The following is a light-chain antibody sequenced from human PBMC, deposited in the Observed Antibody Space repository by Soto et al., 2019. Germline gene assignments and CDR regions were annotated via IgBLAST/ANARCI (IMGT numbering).Light chain of an antibody. V-gene: IGKV3-11*01. CDR1: QSVSSY. CDR3: QQRSNWVWT. J-gene: IGKJ1*01. Sequence: EIVLTQSPATLSLSPGERATLSCRASQSVSSYLAWYQQKPGQAPRLLIYDASNRATGIPARFSGSGSGTYFTLTISSLEPEDFAVYYCQQRSNWVWTFGQGTKVEIK. CDR2: DAS.